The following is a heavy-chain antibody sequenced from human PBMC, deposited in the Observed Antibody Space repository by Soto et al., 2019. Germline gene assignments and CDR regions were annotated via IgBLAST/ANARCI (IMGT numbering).Heavy chain of an antibody. CDR1: GDSISSYY. J-gene: IGHJ4*02. V-gene: IGHV4-59*01. CDR3: ATNLRIKYCGGDCRYYFDY. Sequence: SETLSLTCAVSGDSISSYYCMWIRQPPGKGLEYIGYLYYGRSANYNPSLKSRVTLSVDTSTNQCSLTLSSMTAEDTAVYYCATNLRIKYCGGDCRYYFDYWGQGTLVTVSS. D-gene: IGHD2-21*02. CDR2: LYYGRSA.